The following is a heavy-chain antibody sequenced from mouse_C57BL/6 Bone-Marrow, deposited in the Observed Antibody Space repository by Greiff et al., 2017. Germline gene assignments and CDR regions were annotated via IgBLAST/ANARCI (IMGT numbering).Heavy chain of an antibody. J-gene: IGHJ1*03. CDR3: ERLEFDGSSGDWYFDV. CDR2: IYPRDGST. V-gene: IGHV1-85*01. Sequence: VKLVESGPELVKPGASVKLSCKASGYTFTSYDINWVKQRPGQGLEWIGWIYPRDGSTKSNEKFKGKATLTVDTSSSTAYMELHSLTSEDSAVYCCERLEFDGSSGDWYFDVWGTGTTVTVSS. D-gene: IGHD1-1*01. CDR1: GYTFTSYD.